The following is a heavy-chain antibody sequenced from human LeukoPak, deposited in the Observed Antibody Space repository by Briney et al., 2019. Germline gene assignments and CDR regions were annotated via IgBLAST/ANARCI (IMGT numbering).Heavy chain of an antibody. V-gene: IGHV3-33*01. J-gene: IGHJ4*02. Sequence: GGSLRLSYAASGFTFSSYGMHWVRQAPGKGLEWVAVIWYDGSNKYYADSVKGRFTISRDNSKNTLYLQMNSLRAEDTAVYYCARDSGWLQAFDYWGQGTLVTVSS. CDR3: ARDSGWLQAFDY. CDR2: IWYDGSNK. D-gene: IGHD5-24*01. CDR1: GFTFSSYG.